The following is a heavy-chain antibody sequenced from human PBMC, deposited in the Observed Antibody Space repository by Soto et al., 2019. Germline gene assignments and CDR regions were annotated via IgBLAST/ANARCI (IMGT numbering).Heavy chain of an antibody. CDR1: GYTFNSYA. CDR2: INAGNGNT. V-gene: IGHV1-3*01. J-gene: IGHJ3*02. D-gene: IGHD3-22*01. Sequence: ASVKVSCKASGYTFNSYAMHWVRRAPGQRLEWMGWINAGNGNTKYSQKFQGRVTITRDTSASTAYMELSSLRSEDTAVYYCARRPWYYYDTSGYSDDAFDIWGQGTMVTVSS. CDR3: ARRPWYYYDTSGYSDDAFDI.